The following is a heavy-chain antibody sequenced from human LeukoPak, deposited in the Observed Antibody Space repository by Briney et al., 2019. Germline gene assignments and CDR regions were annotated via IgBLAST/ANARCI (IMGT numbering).Heavy chain of an antibody. J-gene: IGHJ4*02. CDR1: GFTFSSYA. CDR2: TSGSGGST. D-gene: IGHD3-3*01. V-gene: IGHV3-23*01. CDR3: AKDLDFWSGYSPVYFDY. Sequence: GGSLRLSCAASGFTFSSYAMSWVRQAPGKGLEWVSATSGSGGSTYYADSVKGRFTISRDNSKNTLYLQMNSLRAEDTAVYYCAKDLDFWSGYSPVYFDYWGQGTLVTVSS.